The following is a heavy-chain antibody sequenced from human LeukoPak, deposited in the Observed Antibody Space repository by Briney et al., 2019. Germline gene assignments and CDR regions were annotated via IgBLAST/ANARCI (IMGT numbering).Heavy chain of an antibody. CDR3: ASSPSSGYYSDAFDI. D-gene: IGHD3-22*01. Sequence: PSETLSPTCAVYGGSFSGYYWSWIRQPPGKGLEWIGEINHSGSTNYNPSLKSRVTISVDTSKNQFSLKLSSVTAADTAVYYYASSPSSGYYSDAFDIWGQGTMVTVSS. J-gene: IGHJ3*02. V-gene: IGHV4-34*01. CDR2: INHSGST. CDR1: GGSFSGYY.